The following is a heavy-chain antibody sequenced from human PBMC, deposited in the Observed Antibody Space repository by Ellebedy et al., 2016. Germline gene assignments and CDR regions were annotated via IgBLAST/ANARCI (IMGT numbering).Heavy chain of an antibody. CDR3: ARTSSSGGRPSPNSEEYFQH. Sequence: SETLSLXXAVSGGSISSGGYSWSWIRQPPGKGLEWIGYIYHSGSTYYNPSLKSRVTISVDRSKNQFSLKLSSVTAADTAVYYCARTSSSGGRPSPNSEEYFQHWGQGTLVTVSS. D-gene: IGHD6-25*01. J-gene: IGHJ1*01. CDR1: GGSISSGGYS. CDR2: IYHSGST. V-gene: IGHV4-30-2*01.